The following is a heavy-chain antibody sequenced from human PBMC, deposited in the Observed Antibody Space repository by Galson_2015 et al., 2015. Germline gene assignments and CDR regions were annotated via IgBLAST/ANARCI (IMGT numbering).Heavy chain of an antibody. CDR1: GFTFSDHY. D-gene: IGHD6-19*01. J-gene: IGHJ4*02. Sequence: SLRLSCAASGFTFSDHYMGWVRQAPGKGLEWVGRSRNKANNYTTEYAASVKGRFTVSRDDSKNSLYLQMNSLKTGDTAVYYCARGAGAFDYWGQGTLVTVSS. CDR2: SRNKANNYTT. CDR3: ARGAGAFDY. V-gene: IGHV3-72*01.